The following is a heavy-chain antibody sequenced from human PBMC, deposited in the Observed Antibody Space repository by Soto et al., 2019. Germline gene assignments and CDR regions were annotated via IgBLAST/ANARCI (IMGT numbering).Heavy chain of an antibody. J-gene: IGHJ4*02. Sequence: GGSLRLSCAASGFTIDNYGMSWVRQVPGKGLEWVSGIYWKDGNTHYADSVKGRFTISRDNAKNSLFLQLNSLRAEDTALYYCLSSGDYRSGSYLYFIDYCGQGALVTLSS. CDR2: IYWKDGNT. CDR1: GFTIDNYG. D-gene: IGHD3-10*01. CDR3: LSSGDYRSGSYLYFIDY. V-gene: IGHV3-20*04.